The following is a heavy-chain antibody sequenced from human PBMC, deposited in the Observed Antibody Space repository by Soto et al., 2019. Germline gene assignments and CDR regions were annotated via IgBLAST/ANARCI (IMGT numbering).Heavy chain of an antibody. CDR1: GGRVSSYW. D-gene: IGHD2-15*01. CDR3: ARAFTVVTRARFDP. CDR2: TYPGDSDT. V-gene: IGHV5-51*02. J-gene: IGHJ5*02. Sequence: PRAALKRSGAGCGGRVSSYWSGWMRQKLGKGLEWMGITYPGDSDTRYSPSFQGQVTISADKSISTAYLQWSSLKASDTAMYYCARAFTVVTRARFDPWGQGTLVPVSS.